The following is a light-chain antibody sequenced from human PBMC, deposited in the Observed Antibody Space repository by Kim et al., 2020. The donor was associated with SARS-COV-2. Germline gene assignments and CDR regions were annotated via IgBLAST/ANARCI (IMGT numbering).Light chain of an antibody. J-gene: IGKJ2*01. CDR3: QQYGVAPYN. CDR2: FAS. V-gene: IGKV3-20*01. CDR1: QSFRSST. Sequence: EVVLTQSPGSLSLSPGETATLSCRASQSFRSSTLAWYQQKPGQAPRLLIYFASSRAIGIPDRFSGSGSGTDFTLTISRLEPEEFAVYYCQQYGVAPYNFGQGTKLEI.